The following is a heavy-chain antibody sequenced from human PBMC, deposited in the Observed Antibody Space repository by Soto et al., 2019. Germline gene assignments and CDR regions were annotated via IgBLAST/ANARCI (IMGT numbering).Heavy chain of an antibody. CDR3: AREEQQRWGSV. V-gene: IGHV1-18*01. CDR1: GYKFSTYG. J-gene: IGHJ6*02. D-gene: IGHD6-13*01. Sequence: QVQLVQSGPEVRKPGASVKVSCKASGYKFSTYGITWVRQAPGQGFEWLGWISTYNGNSVSAQTVQGRLTMTTDTSTSTAYMELRSLTSGDTAVYYCAREEQQRWGSVWGQGTTVFVSS. CDR2: ISTYNGNS.